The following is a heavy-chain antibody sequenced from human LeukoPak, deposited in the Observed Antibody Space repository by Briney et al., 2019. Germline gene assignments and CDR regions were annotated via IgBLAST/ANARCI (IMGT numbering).Heavy chain of an antibody. D-gene: IGHD5-12*01. J-gene: IGHJ4*02. CDR2: IYYSGST. CDR3: ARGYSGYEEFDY. V-gene: IGHV4-59*12. CDR1: GGSISSYY. Sequence: PSETLSLTCTVSGGSISSYYWSWIRQPPGKGLEWIGYIYYSGSTYYNPSLKSRVTISVDRSKNQFSLKLSSVTAADTAVYYCARGYSGYEEFDYWGQGTLVTVSS.